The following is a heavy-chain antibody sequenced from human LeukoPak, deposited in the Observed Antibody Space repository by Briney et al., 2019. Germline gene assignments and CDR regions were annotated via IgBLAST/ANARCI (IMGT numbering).Heavy chain of an antibody. D-gene: IGHD3/OR15-3a*01. CDR3: TAGTGRSDFDY. J-gene: IGHJ4*02. Sequence: GGSLRLSCAASGFTFSNAWMSWVRQAPGKGLEWVGRIKRKGDDGTVDYAAPVKGRLTITRDDSKNTLYLQMNSLKSEDTAVYYCTAGTGRSDFDYWGQGTLVTVSS. CDR1: GFTFSNAW. V-gene: IGHV3-15*01. CDR2: IKRKGDDGTV.